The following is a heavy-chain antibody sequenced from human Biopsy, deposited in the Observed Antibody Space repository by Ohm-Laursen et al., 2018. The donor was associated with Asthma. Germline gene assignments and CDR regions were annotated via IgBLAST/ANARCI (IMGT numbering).Heavy chain of an antibody. CDR3: AREGVAGTHTED. D-gene: IGHD6-19*01. V-gene: IGHV3-30-3*01. CDR2: ISYDGSSI. J-gene: IGHJ4*02. Sequence: SLRLSCAASRFTYEMHWVRQAPGKGLEWVEVISYDGSSIYYADSVKGRFPISRANSKNTLSLQMNRLKAEDTAVYYCAREGVAGTHTEDWGQGTLVTVSS. CDR1: RFTYE.